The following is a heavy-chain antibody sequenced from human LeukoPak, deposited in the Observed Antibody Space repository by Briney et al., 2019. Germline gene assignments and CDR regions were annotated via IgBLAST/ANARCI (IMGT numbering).Heavy chain of an antibody. CDR3: ATIPETYYYDSSGSLFDY. CDR1: GFTFSSYA. Sequence: GRSLRLSCAASGFTFSSYAMHWVRQAPGKGLEWVAVISYDGSNKYYADSVKGRFTISRDNSKNTLYLQMNSLRAEDTAVYYCATIPETYYYDSSGSLFDYWGQGTLVTVSS. D-gene: IGHD3-22*01. CDR2: ISYDGSNK. J-gene: IGHJ4*02. V-gene: IGHV3-30-3*01.